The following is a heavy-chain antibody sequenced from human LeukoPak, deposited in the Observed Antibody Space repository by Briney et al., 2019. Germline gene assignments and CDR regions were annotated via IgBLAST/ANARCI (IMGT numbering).Heavy chain of an antibody. CDR1: GGSISSGSYY. V-gene: IGHV4-31*03. CDR2: IYYSGST. CDR3: AARFGGEEVAFDI. D-gene: IGHD2-21*01. J-gene: IGHJ3*02. Sequence: SQTLSLTCTVSGGSISSGSYYWSWIRQHPGKGLEWIGYIYYSGSTYYNPSLKSRVTISVDTSKNQFSLKLSSVTAADTAVYYCAARFGGEEVAFDIWGQGTMVTVSS.